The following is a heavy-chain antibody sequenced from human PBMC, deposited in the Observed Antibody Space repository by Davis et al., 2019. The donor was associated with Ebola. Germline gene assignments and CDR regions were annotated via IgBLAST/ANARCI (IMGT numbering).Heavy chain of an antibody. CDR2: ISSSSSYL. CDR1: GFTFSSYS. D-gene: IGHD2-2*02. CDR3: ARDGRSVVPAAIRGYYYYGMDV. J-gene: IGHJ6*02. V-gene: IGHV3-21*01. Sequence: GSLRLSCAASGFTFSSYSMNWLRQAPGKGLEWVSSISSSSSYLYYADSVKGRFTISRDNAKNSLYLQMNSLRAEDTAVYYCARDGRSVVPAAIRGYYYYGMDVWGQGTTVTVSS.